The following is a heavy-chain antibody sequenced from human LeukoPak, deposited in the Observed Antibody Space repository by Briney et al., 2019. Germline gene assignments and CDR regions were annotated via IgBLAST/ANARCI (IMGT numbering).Heavy chain of an antibody. CDR3: ARLIVGATWLDF. D-gene: IGHD1-26*01. CDR2: IDPSDSYT. Sequence: GESLKISCKGSGYSFTSYWISWVRQMPGKGLEWMGRIDPSDSYTNYSPSFQGHVTISAGKSISTAYLQWSSLKASDTAMYYCARLIVGATWLDFWGQGTTVTVSS. CDR1: GYSFTSYW. J-gene: IGHJ6*02. V-gene: IGHV5-10-1*01.